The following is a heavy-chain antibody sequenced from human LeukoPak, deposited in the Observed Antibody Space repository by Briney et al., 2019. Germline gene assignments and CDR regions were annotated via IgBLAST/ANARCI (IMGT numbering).Heavy chain of an antibody. CDR3: TSWPDSWSDAFDI. CDR1: GYTFTSYG. J-gene: IGHJ3*02. V-gene: IGHV1-18*01. CDR2: ISAYNGNT. Sequence: GASVKVSCKASGYTFTSYGISWVRQAPGQGLEWMGWISAYNGNTNYIQKLQGRVTMTTDTSTSTAYMELRSLRSDDTAVYYCTSWPDSWSDAFDIWGQGTMVTVSS. D-gene: IGHD6-13*01.